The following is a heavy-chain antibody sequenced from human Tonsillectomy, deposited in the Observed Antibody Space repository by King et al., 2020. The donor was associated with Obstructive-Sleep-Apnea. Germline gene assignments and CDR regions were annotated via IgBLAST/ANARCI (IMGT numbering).Heavy chain of an antibody. J-gene: IGHJ4*02. CDR1: GYTFTSSY. Sequence: QLVQSGADVKEPGASVKVSCKTSGYTFTSSYMHWVRQAPGQGLEWMGIINLNGGSTTPAPRFRGRVTMTRDTSTSTGYMDLSSLRFEDTAVYYCTRGDQLLSSFDYWGQGTLVTVSS. V-gene: IGHV1-46*01. CDR3: TRGDQLLSSFDY. CDR2: INLNGGST. D-gene: IGHD3-22*01.